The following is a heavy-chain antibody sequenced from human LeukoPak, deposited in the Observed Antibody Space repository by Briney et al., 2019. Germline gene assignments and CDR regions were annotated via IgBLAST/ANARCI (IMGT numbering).Heavy chain of an antibody. CDR3: ARGLVTYYDILTGYPAGDYYYYYYMDV. D-gene: IGHD3-9*01. CDR2: INTNTGNP. CDR1: GYAFTSYA. J-gene: IGHJ6*03. V-gene: IGHV7-4-1*02. Sequence: ASVKVSCKASGYAFTSYAMNWVRQAPGQGLEWMGWINTNTGNPTYAQGFTGRFVFSLDTSVSTAYLQISSLKAEDTAVYYCARGLVTYYDILTGYPAGDYYYYYYMDVWGKGTTVTVSS.